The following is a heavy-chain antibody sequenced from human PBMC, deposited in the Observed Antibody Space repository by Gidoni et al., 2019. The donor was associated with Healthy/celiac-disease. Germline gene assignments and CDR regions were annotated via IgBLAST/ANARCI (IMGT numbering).Heavy chain of an antibody. D-gene: IGHD6-6*01. CDR3: ARVFGSSNYYGMDV. V-gene: IGHV3-11*01. Sequence: QVQLVESGGGLVKPGGSLRLSCAASGFTFSDHYMSWIRQAPGQGLVYVSYISSSGSTIYYADSVKGRFTISRDNAKNSLYLQMNSLRAEDTAVYYCARVFGSSNYYGMDVWGQGTTVTVSS. CDR1: GFTFSDHY. J-gene: IGHJ6*02. CDR2: ISSSGSTI.